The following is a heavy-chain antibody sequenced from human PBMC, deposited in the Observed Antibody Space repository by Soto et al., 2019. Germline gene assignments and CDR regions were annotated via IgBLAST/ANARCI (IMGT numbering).Heavy chain of an antibody. Sequence: PGGSLRLSCAASGFNFRSYAIHWVRQAPGKGLEWVAVISYDGSLVYYADSVKGRFTISRDNSKNTLYLQMNSLRGEDTAVYYCARAAYSSSWNWFDPWGQGTLVTVSS. J-gene: IGHJ5*02. CDR1: GFNFRSYA. D-gene: IGHD6-13*01. CDR2: ISYDGSLV. CDR3: ARAAYSSSWNWFDP. V-gene: IGHV3-30*04.